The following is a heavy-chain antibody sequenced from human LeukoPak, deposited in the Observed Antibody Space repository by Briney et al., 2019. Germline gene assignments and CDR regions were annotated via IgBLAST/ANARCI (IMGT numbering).Heavy chain of an antibody. D-gene: IGHD3-10*01. J-gene: IGHJ6*03. V-gene: IGHV4-59*01. CDR3: ARVLHGSGSLYYYYYYMDV. CDR1: GGSISSYY. CDR2: IYYRGST. Sequence: KPSETLSLTCTVSGGSISSYYWSWIRQPPGKGLEWIGYIYYRGSTKYNPSLKSRVTISVDKSKNQFSLKLSSVTAADTAVYYCARVLHGSGSLYYYYYYMDVWGEGTTVTISS.